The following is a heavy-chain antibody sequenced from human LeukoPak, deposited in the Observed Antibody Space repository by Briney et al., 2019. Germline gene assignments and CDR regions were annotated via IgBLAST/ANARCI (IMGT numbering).Heavy chain of an antibody. CDR1: GGIISTYH. CDR3: ARDRAYYYTDF. CDR2: IYSRGNT. J-gene: IGHJ6*03. D-gene: IGHD2-21*01. Sequence: SETLSLTCTVSGGIISTYHWSWIRQPPGKGLEWIGYIYSRGNTKYNPSLKSRVTISADMSKNQFSLELDSVTAADTAVYYCARDRAYYYTDFWGKGTTVTVSS. V-gene: IGHV4-4*08.